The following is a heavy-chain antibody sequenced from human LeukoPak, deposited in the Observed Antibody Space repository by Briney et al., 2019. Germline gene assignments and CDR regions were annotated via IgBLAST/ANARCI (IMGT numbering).Heavy chain of an antibody. Sequence: GGALRLSCATSGFTFVDYGLSWVRRAPGKGVEWLCAINYNGAIADYADSVKGRFTISRDNAKNSLYLRMDSLRAEDTALYYCARDRLGPSFSVSHFDLWGQGTLVTVSS. V-gene: IGHV3-20*04. D-gene: IGHD3-3*02. CDR3: ARDRLGPSFSVSHFDL. CDR2: INYNGAIA. CDR1: GFTFVDYG. J-gene: IGHJ4*02.